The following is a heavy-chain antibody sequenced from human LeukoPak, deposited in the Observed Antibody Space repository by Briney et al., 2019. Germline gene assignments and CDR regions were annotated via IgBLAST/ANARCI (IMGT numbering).Heavy chain of an antibody. Sequence: ASVKVSCKTSGYIFTSYAMHWVRQAPGQRLEWMGWINGGNGNRKYSQEFQGRVTITRDTSASTAYMELRSLRSDDTAVYYCARDQRWLLDYWGQGTLVTVSS. D-gene: IGHD3-22*01. V-gene: IGHV1-3*01. J-gene: IGHJ4*02. CDR3: ARDQRWLLDY. CDR2: INGGNGNR. CDR1: GYIFTSYA.